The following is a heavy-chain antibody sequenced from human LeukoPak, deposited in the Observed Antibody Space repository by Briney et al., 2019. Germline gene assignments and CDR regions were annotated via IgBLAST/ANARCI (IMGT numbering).Heavy chain of an antibody. Sequence: SETLSLTCTVSGASISISNYYWGWIRQPPGKGLEWIGSISYSGSTYHSPSLKSRVTMSVDTSKKQFSLKLSSVTAADTAVYFCARDYYGSGSYGWFDPWGQGTLVSVSS. D-gene: IGHD3-10*01. CDR3: ARDYYGSGSYGWFDP. J-gene: IGHJ5*02. V-gene: IGHV4-39*07. CDR2: ISYSGST. CDR1: GASISISNYY.